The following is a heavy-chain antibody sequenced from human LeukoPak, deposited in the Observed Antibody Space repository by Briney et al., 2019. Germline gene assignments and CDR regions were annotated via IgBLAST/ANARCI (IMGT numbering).Heavy chain of an antibody. Sequence: RRASVKVSCKASGYTFTGYYMHWLRQAPGQGLEWMGWMHPNSGGTNYAQKFQGRVTMTRDTSNTTAYMDLSRLTSDDTALYYCASLAHFDGSTYYPDFWGQGTLVTVSS. CDR3: ASLAHFDGSTYYPDF. CDR1: GYTFTGYY. J-gene: IGHJ4*02. CDR2: MHPNSGGT. V-gene: IGHV1-2*02. D-gene: IGHD3-22*01.